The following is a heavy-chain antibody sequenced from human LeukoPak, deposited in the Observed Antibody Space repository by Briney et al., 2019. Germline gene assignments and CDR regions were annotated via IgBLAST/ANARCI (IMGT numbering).Heavy chain of an antibody. Sequence: PGGSLRLSCSASGFTFSSYAMHWVRQAPGEGLEYVSAISSNGGSTYYADSVKGRFTIYRDNSKNTLYLQMSTLRAEDTAVYYCVKGVWGYSSSWYDYWGEGTLVTVSS. CDR3: VKGVWGYSSSWYDY. CDR1: GFTFSSYA. CDR2: ISSNGGST. V-gene: IGHV3-64D*06. J-gene: IGHJ4*02. D-gene: IGHD6-13*01.